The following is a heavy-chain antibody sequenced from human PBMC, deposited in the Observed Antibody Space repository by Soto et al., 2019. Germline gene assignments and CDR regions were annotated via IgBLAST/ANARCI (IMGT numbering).Heavy chain of an antibody. CDR1: GGSISRSTYY. D-gene: IGHD6-13*01. J-gene: IGHJ6*02. Sequence: PSETLSPTCTVAGGSISRSTYYWSWNRPPPGKGLEWIASIYYSGRTHYNPSLESRVTISVDTSKNQFSLRLSSVTAADTAVYYSGRRSSGSSSRWSAVWGQGTMVTVSS. CDR2: IYYSGRT. CDR3: GRRSSGSSSRWSAV. V-gene: IGHV4-39*01.